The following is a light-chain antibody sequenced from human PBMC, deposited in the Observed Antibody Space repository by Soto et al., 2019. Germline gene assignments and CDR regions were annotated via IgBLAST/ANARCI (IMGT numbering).Light chain of an antibody. CDR3: LSYDSSLSGLV. CDR2: GNN. CDR1: SSNIGAGYD. J-gene: IGLJ1*01. V-gene: IGLV1-40*01. Sequence: QSVMTQPPSVSGAPGQRVTISCTGSSSNIGAGYDVHWYQQLPGTAPKLLIHGNNNRPSGVPDRFSGSKSGTSASLAITGLQAEDEADYYCLSYDSSLSGLVFGTGTKLTVL.